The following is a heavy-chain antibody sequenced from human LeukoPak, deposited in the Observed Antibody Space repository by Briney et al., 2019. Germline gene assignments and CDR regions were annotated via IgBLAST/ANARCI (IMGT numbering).Heavy chain of an antibody. CDR2: ISGSDGST. CDR1: GFTFSSYA. Sequence: GGSLRLSCAASGFTFSSYAMSWVRQAPGKGLEWVSAISGSDGSTYYADSVKGRFTISRDNSKNTLYLQMNSLRAEDTAVYYCARVIAARERAWFGELRLYYYYYMDVWGKGTTVTISS. V-gene: IGHV3-23*01. D-gene: IGHD3-10*01. J-gene: IGHJ6*03. CDR3: ARVIAARERAWFGELRLYYYYYMDV.